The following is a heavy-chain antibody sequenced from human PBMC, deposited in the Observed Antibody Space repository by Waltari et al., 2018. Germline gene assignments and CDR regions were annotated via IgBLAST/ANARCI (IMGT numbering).Heavy chain of an antibody. CDR1: GGSISRSY. CDR3: ARETSGYYYYYYMDV. D-gene: IGHD6-6*01. Sequence: QVQLQESGPGLVKPSETPSLPCTVSGGSISRSYWSWIRQPAGKGLEWIGRIYTSGSTNYNPSLKSRVTMSVDTSKNQFSLKLSSVTAADTAVYYCARETSGYYYYYYMDVWGKGTTVTVSS. CDR2: IYTSGST. J-gene: IGHJ6*03. V-gene: IGHV4-4*07.